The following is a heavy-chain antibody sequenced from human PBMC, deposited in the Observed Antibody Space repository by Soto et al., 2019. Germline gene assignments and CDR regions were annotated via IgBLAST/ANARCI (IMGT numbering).Heavy chain of an antibody. CDR3: ARAIGITGAMGYCCYVVDF. CDR1: VEGYSVYL. Sequence: NGSCTSAVEGYSVYLVSCGRKETGKGLEWMGGIIPIFGTANYAQKFQGRVTITADESTSTAYMELSSLRSEDTAVYYCARAIGITGAMGYCCYVVDFRGQGTTVTVFS. D-gene: IGHD1-20*01. CDR2: IIPIFGTA. J-gene: IGHJ6*02. V-gene: IGHV1-69*01.